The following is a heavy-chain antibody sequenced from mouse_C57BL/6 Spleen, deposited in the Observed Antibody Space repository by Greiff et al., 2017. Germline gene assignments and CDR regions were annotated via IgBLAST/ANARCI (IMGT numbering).Heavy chain of an antibody. J-gene: IGHJ4*01. CDR1: GYSITSGYD. Sequence: EVQLQQSGPGMVKPSQSLSLTCTVTGYSITSGYDWHWIRHFPGNKLEWMGYISYSGSPNYNPSLKSRISITHDTSKNHFFLKLNSVTTEDTATYYCARSSYDYDVSYAMDYWGQGTSVTVSS. D-gene: IGHD2-4*01. CDR3: ARSSYDYDVSYAMDY. V-gene: IGHV3-1*01. CDR2: ISYSGSP.